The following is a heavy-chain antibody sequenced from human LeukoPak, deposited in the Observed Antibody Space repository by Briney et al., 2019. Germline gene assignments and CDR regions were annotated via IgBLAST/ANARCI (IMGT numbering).Heavy chain of an antibody. J-gene: IGHJ4*02. Sequence: PGGSLRLSCEASGFTVSSNYMSWVRQAPGKGLEWVSVIYSGGSTYYADSVKGRFTISRDNSKNTLFLQMDSLRAEDTAVYYCASHSSSWYGFDYWGQGTLVTVSS. CDR3: ASHSSSWYGFDY. V-gene: IGHV3-53*01. D-gene: IGHD6-13*01. CDR1: GFTVSSNY. CDR2: IYSGGST.